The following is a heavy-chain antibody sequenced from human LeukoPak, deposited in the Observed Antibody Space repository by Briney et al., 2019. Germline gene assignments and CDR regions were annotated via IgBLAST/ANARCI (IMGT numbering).Heavy chain of an antibody. CDR1: GGSFSGYY. CDR2: INHSGST. J-gene: IGHJ3*02. CDR3: ARGRYCSADICSGGDAFDI. D-gene: IGHD2-15*01. Sequence: PSETLSLTCAAYGGSFSGYYWSWIRQPPGKGLEWIGEINHSGSTNYNPSLKSRVTISVDTSKNQFSLKLSSVTAADTAVYYCARGRYCSADICSGGDAFDIWGQGTMVSVSS. V-gene: IGHV4-34*01.